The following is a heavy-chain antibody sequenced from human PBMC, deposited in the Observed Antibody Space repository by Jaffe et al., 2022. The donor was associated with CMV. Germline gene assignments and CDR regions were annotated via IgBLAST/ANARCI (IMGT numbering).Heavy chain of an antibody. CDR1: GFTVSSNY. V-gene: IGHV3-53*01. CDR3: ASARDGYNYGYPAFDI. CDR2: IYSGGST. D-gene: IGHD5-18*01. J-gene: IGHJ3*02. Sequence: EVQLVESGGGLIQPGGSLRLSCAASGFTVSSNYMSWVRQAPGKGLEWVSVIYSGGSTYYADSVKGRFTISRDNSKNTLYLQMNSLRAEDTAVYYCASARDGYNYGYPAFDIWGQGTMVTVSS.